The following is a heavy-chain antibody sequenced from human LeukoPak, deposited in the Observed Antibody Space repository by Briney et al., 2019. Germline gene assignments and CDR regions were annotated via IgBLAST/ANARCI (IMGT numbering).Heavy chain of an antibody. CDR1: GDSVSSNSAA. CDR2: TYYRSKWYN. V-gene: IGHV6-1*01. D-gene: IGHD1-26*01. J-gene: IGHJ4*02. Sequence: SQTLSLTCAISGDSVSSNSAAWNWIRQSPSRGLEWLGRTYYRSKWYNDYAVSVKSRITINPDTSKNQFSLQLNSVTPEDTAVYYCARASPISGSYSHSFDYWGQGTLVTVSS. CDR3: ARASPISGSYSHSFDY.